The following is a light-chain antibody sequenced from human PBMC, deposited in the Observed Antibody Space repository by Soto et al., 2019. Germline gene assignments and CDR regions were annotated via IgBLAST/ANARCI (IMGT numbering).Light chain of an antibody. Sequence: EIVMTQSPATLSVSPGERATLSCRASQSISSNLAWYQQKPGQPPRLLLYGASARATGVPARFSGSGSGTQFTLTISSLQSEDFAVYYCQQYNNWRQTFGQGTKVDIK. CDR3: QQYNNWRQT. V-gene: IGKV3-15*01. J-gene: IGKJ1*01. CDR2: GAS. CDR1: QSISSN.